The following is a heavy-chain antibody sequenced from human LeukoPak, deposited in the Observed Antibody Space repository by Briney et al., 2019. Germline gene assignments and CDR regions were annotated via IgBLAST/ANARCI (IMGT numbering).Heavy chain of an antibody. V-gene: IGHV3-23*01. D-gene: IGHD3-10*01. Sequence: PGGSLRLSCAASGFIFNGYAMSWVRQVPGKGLECVSVISASGGKTYYADSVKGRFTISRDTSKTTISLQMNSLRVEDSAVYYCAKWTRTTLFRGDRARFDSWGQGTLVTVSS. J-gene: IGHJ4*02. CDR3: AKWTRTTLFRGDRARFDS. CDR2: ISASGGKT. CDR1: GFIFNGYA.